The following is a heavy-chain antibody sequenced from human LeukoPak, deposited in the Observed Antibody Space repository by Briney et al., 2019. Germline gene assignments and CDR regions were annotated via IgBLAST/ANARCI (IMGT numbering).Heavy chain of an antibody. CDR1: GYTFTSYD. V-gene: IGHV1-8*01. J-gene: IGHJ5*02. CDR2: MNPNSGNT. CDR3: ARRKCAAVAGTLRGYWFDP. Sequence: ASVKVSCKASGYTFTSYDINWVRQAPGQGLEWMGWMNPNSGNTGYAQKFQGRVTMTRNTSISTAYMELSSLRSEDTAVYYCARRKCAAVAGTLRGYWFDPWGQGTLVTVSS. D-gene: IGHD6-19*01.